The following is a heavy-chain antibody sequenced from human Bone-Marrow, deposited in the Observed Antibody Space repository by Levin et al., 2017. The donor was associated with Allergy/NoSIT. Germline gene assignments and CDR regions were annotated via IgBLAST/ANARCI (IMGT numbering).Heavy chain of an antibody. CDR2: INHSGST. J-gene: IGHJ6*02. Sequence: PSETLSLTCAVYGGSFSGYYWSWIRQPPGKGLEWIGEINHSGSTNYNPSLKSRVTISVDTSKNQFSLKLSSVTAADTAVYYCATLYSSSTYGMDVWGQGTTVTVSS. D-gene: IGHD6-13*01. V-gene: IGHV4-34*01. CDR1: GGSFSGYY. CDR3: ATLYSSSTYGMDV.